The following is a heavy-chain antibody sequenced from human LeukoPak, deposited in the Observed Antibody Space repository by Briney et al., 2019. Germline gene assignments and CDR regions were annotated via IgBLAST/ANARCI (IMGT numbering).Heavy chain of an antibody. J-gene: IGHJ3*02. CDR3: ARVAGDDSSSYYHSADAFDI. CDR1: GYSFTSYW. CDR2: IYPGDSDT. V-gene: IGHV5-51*01. Sequence: GESLKISCKGSGYSFTSYWIGWVRQMPGKGLEWMGIIYPGDSDTRYSPSFQGQVTISADKSISTAYLQWSSLKASDTAMYYCARVAGDDSSSYYHSADAFDIWGQGIMVTVSS. D-gene: IGHD3-22*01.